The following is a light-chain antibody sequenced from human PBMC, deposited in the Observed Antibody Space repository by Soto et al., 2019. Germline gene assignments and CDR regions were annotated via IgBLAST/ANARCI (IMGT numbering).Light chain of an antibody. J-gene: IGKJ5*01. CDR1: QRVSPN. CDR2: GAS. V-gene: IGKV3-15*01. CDR3: QQYYTWPS. Sequence: EILMTQSPATLSVSPGELATLSCRASQRVSPNVAWYQQRPGQAPRLLIYGASTRATGIPGRFSGSGSGTEFTLTISSLESEDFAVYYCQQYYTWPSFGQGTRLEIK.